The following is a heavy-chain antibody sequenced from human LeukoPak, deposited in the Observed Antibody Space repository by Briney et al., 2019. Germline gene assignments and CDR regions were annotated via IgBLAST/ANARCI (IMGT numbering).Heavy chain of an antibody. V-gene: IGHV4-30-4*01. J-gene: IGHJ6*02. CDR1: GGSISSGDYY. CDR2: IYYSGST. CDR3: ARYSYGRTIDVSYYYGMDV. Sequence: SETLSLTCTVSGGSISSGDYYWSWLRQPPGKGLEWIGYIYYSGSTYYNPSLKSRVTISVDTSKNPFSLKLSSVTAADTAVDYCARYSYGRTIDVSYYYGMDVWGQGTTVTVSS. D-gene: IGHD5-18*01.